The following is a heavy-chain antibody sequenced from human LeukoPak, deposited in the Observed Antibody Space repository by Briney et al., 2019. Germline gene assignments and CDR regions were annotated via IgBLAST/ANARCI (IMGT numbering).Heavy chain of an antibody. J-gene: IGHJ4*02. Sequence: ASVKVSCKASGGTFSSYAISWVRQAPGQGLEWMGGIIPIFGTANYAQKFQGRVTITADESTSTAYMELSSLRSEDTAVYYCALIVVVPAAPRPLDYWGQGTLVTVSS. CDR3: ALIVVVPAAPRPLDY. D-gene: IGHD2-2*01. V-gene: IGHV1-69*13. CDR1: GGTFSSYA. CDR2: IIPIFGTA.